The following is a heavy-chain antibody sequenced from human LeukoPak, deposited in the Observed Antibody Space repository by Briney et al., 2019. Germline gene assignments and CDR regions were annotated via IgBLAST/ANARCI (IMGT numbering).Heavy chain of an antibody. Sequence: ASLKLSCKPSGCIFTNYGLSWVRQAPGQGLELMGWINTFNGNTSYAQSFQGRVTMTTDTSTTTAYMELTSLTSDDTAVYYCARDYCSSSTCQDGLFDYWGQGTLVSVSS. D-gene: IGHD2-2*01. J-gene: IGHJ4*02. CDR3: ARDYCSSSTCQDGLFDY. CDR1: GCIFTNYG. CDR2: INTFNGNT. V-gene: IGHV1-18*01.